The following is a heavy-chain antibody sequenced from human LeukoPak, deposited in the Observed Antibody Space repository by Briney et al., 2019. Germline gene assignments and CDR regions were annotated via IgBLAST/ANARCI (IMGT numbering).Heavy chain of an antibody. CDR3: ARDKQVGATLLDF. V-gene: IGHV3-7*01. J-gene: IGHJ4*02. D-gene: IGHD1-26*01. CDR2: IKQDGSEA. Sequence: GGSLRLSCVASGFTFSSYWMSWVRQAPGKGLERVANIKQDGSEAYYVDSVKSRFIISRDNAKNSLYLEMNSLRVDDTAAYYCARDKQVGATLLDFWGQGTLVTVSS. CDR1: GFTFSSYW.